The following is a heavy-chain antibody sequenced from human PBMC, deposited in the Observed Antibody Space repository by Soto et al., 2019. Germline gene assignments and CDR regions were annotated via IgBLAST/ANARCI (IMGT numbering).Heavy chain of an antibody. CDR3: ARHPNYYYDSSGYPDY. CDR1: GGSISSSSYY. V-gene: IGHV4-39*01. CDR2: IYYSGST. J-gene: IGHJ4*02. D-gene: IGHD3-22*01. Sequence: SETLSLTCTVSGGSISSSSYYWGWIRQPPGKGLEWIGSIYYSGSTYYNPSLKSRVTISVDTSKNQFSLKLSSVTAADTAVYYCARHPNYYYDSSGYPDYWGQGTLVTVSS.